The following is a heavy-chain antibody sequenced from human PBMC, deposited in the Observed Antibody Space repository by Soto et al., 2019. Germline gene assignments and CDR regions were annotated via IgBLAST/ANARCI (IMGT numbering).Heavy chain of an antibody. D-gene: IGHD1-1*01. Sequence: QVQLQQWGAGLLKPSETLSLTCAVCGGFVSSGSYYWSWIRQPPGRGLGWIGEMSHSGGTHFNPSLKSRAAKSVVTHKNQFPLKMTAVPAAYTALYYCARVERGTATTVVDAFDIWGPGTIGTVSS. CDR3: ARVERGTATTVVDAFDI. V-gene: IGHV4-34*01. CDR1: GGFVSSGSYY. J-gene: IGHJ3*02. CDR2: MSHSGGT.